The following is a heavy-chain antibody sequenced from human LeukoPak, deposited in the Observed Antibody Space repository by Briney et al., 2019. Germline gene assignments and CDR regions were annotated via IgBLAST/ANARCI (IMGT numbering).Heavy chain of an antibody. D-gene: IGHD6-19*01. CDR3: VRDSPSGFFDL. CDR2: INPDGTVT. Sequence: GGSLRLSCAAFGFTFNNYWMHWVRQAPGKGLVWVSPINPDGTVTTYADSVKGRFTISRDNAKNTLYLQMNSLRAEDTAVYYCVRDSPSGFFDLWGRGTLVTVSS. CDR1: GFTFNNYW. V-gene: IGHV3-74*01. J-gene: IGHJ2*01.